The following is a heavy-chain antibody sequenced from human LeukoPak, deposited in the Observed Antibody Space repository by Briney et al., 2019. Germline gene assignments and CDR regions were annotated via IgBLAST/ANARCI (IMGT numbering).Heavy chain of an antibody. D-gene: IGHD3-10*01. CDR3: ARHARGEYYGSDY. CDR2: ISSSGST. V-gene: IGHV4-61*02. CDR1: GDSISSGDYY. Sequence: SQTLSLTCTVSGDSISSGDYYWSWIRQPAGKGLEWIGRISSSGSTNYNPSLKSRVTISVDTSKNQFSLKLSSVTAADTAVYYCARHARGEYYGSDYWGQGALVTVSS. J-gene: IGHJ4*02.